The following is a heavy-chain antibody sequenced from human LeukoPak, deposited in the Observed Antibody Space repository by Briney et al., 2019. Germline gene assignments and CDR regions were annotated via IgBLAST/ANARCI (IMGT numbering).Heavy chain of an antibody. Sequence: SDTLSLTCAVYGGSFSGYYWSWIRQPPGKGLEWIGEINHSGSTDYNPSLKSRVTISVDTTKHQFSLKLSSVTAADTAVYYCTKTPTALVRGGYYFDNWGQGTLVTVSS. CDR1: GGSFSGYY. J-gene: IGHJ4*02. D-gene: IGHD6-6*01. CDR3: TKTPTALVRGGYYFDN. CDR2: INHSGST. V-gene: IGHV4-34*01.